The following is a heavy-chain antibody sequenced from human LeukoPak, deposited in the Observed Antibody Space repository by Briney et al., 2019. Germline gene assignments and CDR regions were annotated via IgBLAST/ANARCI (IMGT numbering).Heavy chain of an antibody. D-gene: IGHD6-13*01. CDR2: IRGRANGYAT. CDR3: TRRSDTSGSTSGLDI. CDR1: GFTFSGSA. J-gene: IGHJ3*02. Sequence: TGGSLRLSCAASGFTFSGSAIRWVRQASGKGLEWVGRIRGRANGYATAFATSVRGRFTIFRDESENTAYLQMSSVKTEDTAIYYCTRRSDTSGSTSGLDIWGQGTLVTVSS. V-gene: IGHV3-73*01.